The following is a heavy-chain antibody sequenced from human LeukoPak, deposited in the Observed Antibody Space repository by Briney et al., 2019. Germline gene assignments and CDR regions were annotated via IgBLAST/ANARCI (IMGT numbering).Heavy chain of an antibody. CDR1: GYSFTSYW. J-gene: IGHJ4*02. D-gene: IGHD4-17*01. V-gene: IGHV5-51*01. CDR2: IYPGDSDV. CDR3: ARGRTTVTTDPDY. Sequence: GESLKISCKGSGYSFTSYWIGWVRQMPGKGLEWMGIIYPGDSDVRYSPPFQGQVTISADKSISTAYLQWSSLKASDTAIYYCARGRTTVTTDPDYWGQGTLVTVSS.